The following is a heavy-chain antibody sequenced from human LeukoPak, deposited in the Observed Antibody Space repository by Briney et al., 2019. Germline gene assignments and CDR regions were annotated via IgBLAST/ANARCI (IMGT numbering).Heavy chain of an antibody. D-gene: IGHD2-15*01. Sequence: ASVKVSCKASGGTFSSYAISWVRQAPGQGLEWMGGIIPIFGTANYAQKFQCRVTITTDESTSTAYMELSSLRSEDTAVYYCARVRVVAATTPSGWFDPWGQGTLVTVSS. CDR2: IIPIFGTA. CDR1: GGTFSSYA. V-gene: IGHV1-69*05. CDR3: ARVRVVAATTPSGWFDP. J-gene: IGHJ5*02.